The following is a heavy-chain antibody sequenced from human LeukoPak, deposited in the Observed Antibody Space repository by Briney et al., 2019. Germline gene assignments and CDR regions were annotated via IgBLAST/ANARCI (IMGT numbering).Heavy chain of an antibody. D-gene: IGHD1-7*01. CDR1: GYTFTSYY. V-gene: IGHV1-46*01. CDR3: ARATTLTGTTTGDISNDY. Sequence: ASVKVSCKASGYTFTSYYMHWVRQAPGQGLEWMGIINPSGGSTSYAQKFQGRVTMTRDTSTSTVYMELSSLRSEDTAVYYCARATTLTGTTTGDISNDYWGQGTLVTVCS. CDR2: INPSGGST. J-gene: IGHJ4*02.